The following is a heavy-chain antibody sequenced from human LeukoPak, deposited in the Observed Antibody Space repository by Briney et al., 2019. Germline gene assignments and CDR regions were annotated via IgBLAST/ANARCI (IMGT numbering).Heavy chain of an antibody. D-gene: IGHD3-9*01. CDR3: ARGGGNLLPYFDPKYYYYMDV. Sequence: SETLSLTCAVYGGSFSVYYWTWAPEPPGKGLEWIGEINHSGSTNYNPSLKSRVTVSVDTSKSQFSLKLSSVTAADTAVYYCARGGGNLLPYFDPKYYYYMDVWGKGTTVTVSS. J-gene: IGHJ6*03. V-gene: IGHV4-34*01. CDR1: GGSFSVYY. CDR2: INHSGST.